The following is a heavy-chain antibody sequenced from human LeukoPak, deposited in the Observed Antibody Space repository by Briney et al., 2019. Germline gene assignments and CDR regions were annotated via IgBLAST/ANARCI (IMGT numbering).Heavy chain of an antibody. J-gene: IGHJ4*02. D-gene: IGHD3-10*01. CDR2: IGYDGSNK. CDR1: GFTFSSYG. CDR3: ARESVLLWFGEVERGYYFDY. Sequence: PGSSLRLFCAASGFTFSSYGMHWVRQSPGKGLEWVAVIGYDGSNKYYADSVKGRFTISRDNSKDTLYLQMNSLRAEDTAVYYCARESVLLWFGEVERGYYFDYWGQGTLVTVSS. V-gene: IGHV3-33*01.